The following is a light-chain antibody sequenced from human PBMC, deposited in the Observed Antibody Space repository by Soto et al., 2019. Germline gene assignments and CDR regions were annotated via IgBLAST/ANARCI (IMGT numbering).Light chain of an antibody. Sequence: QSALTQPRSVSGSPGQSVTISCTGTSSDVGGYNYVSWYQQHPAKAPKLMIYDVSKRPSGVPDRFSGSRSGNTASLTISGLQAEDEADYYCQSYDSSRFYVFGTGTKLTVL. CDR2: DVS. CDR1: SSDVGGYNY. CDR3: QSYDSSRFYV. V-gene: IGLV2-11*01. J-gene: IGLJ1*01.